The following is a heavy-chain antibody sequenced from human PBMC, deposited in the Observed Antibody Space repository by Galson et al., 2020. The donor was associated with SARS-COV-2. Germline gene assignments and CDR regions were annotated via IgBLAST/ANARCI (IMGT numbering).Heavy chain of an antibody. CDR2: ISSSGSTI. Sequence: GESLKISCAASGFTFSDYYMSWIRQAPGKGLEWVSYISSSGSTIYYADSVKGRFTISRDNAKNSLYLQMNSLRAEDTAVYYCARDQGIAAAGTHYYYYGMDVWGQGTTVTVSS. CDR1: GFTFSDYY. J-gene: IGHJ6*02. V-gene: IGHV3-11*01. CDR3: ARDQGIAAAGTHYYYYGMDV. D-gene: IGHD6-13*01.